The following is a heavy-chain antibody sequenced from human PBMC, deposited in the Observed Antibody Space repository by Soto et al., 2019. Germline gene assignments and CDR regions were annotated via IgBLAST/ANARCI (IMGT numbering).Heavy chain of an antibody. J-gene: IGHJ3*02. CDR3: ARPPIPYCSSTGCPFDAFDI. V-gene: IGHV4-39*01. CDR2: IYYSGYT. D-gene: IGHD2-2*01. Sequence: LEILSLPWTVVGGSISSRRYCWGWIRQPPGKGLEWIGSIYYSGYTYYNPSLKSRVTISVDTSKNQFSLRLSSVTAADTAVYYCARPPIPYCSSTGCPFDAFDIWGQGTLVTVSS. CDR1: GGSISSRRYC.